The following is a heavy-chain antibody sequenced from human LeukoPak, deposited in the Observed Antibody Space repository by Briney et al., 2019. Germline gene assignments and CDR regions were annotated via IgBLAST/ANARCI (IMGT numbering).Heavy chain of an antibody. CDR1: GFTFDDYG. J-gene: IGHJ3*02. CDR3: ARDAPTYYYDSSGYYSVAIHDAFDI. CDR2: INWNGGST. Sequence: GGSLRLSCAAFGFTFDDYGMSWVRQAPGKGLEWVSGINWNGGSTGYADSVKGRFTISRDNAKNSLYLQMNSLRAEDTALYYCARDAPTYYYDSSGYYSVAIHDAFDIWGQGTMVTVSS. V-gene: IGHV3-20*04. D-gene: IGHD3-22*01.